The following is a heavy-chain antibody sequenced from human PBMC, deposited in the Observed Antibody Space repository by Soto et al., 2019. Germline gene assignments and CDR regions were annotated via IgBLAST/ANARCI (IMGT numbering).Heavy chain of an antibody. V-gene: IGHV1-69*02. CDR1: VGTFSDYN. CDR2: IIPKLGIT. CDR3: ARVEGTRTNNFYRYMDV. J-gene: IGHJ6*03. Sequence: VQLGQSGAEVKRPGSSVKVSCKALVGTFSDYNIAWVRQARGQGLEWMGRIIPKLGITNYAHKFQDRVRITADTATRTAYMELTSLRYEYTAVYFCARVEGTRTNNFYRYMDVWGEGTSVTVSS. D-gene: IGHD3-16*02.